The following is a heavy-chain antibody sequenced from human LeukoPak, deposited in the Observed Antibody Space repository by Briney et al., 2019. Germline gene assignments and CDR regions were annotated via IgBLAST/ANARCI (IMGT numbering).Heavy chain of an antibody. D-gene: IGHD3-3*01. Sequence: GGSLSLSCAASGFTLSSCAMHWVRQAPGKGREWVAVISYYGSNKYYADSVKGRFTISRDNSKNTLYLQMNSLRAEDTAVYYCAREDYDFWSGYVWRVDGLNWFDPWGQGTLVTVSS. V-gene: IGHV3-30-3*01. CDR1: GFTLSSCA. CDR2: ISYYGSNK. CDR3: AREDYDFWSGYVWRVDGLNWFDP. J-gene: IGHJ5*02.